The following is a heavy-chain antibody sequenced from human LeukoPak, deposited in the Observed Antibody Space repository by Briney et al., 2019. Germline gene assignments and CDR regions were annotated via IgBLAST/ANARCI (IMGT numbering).Heavy chain of an antibody. Sequence: PGGSLRLSCAASGFTFSSYAMHWVRQAPGKGLEWVAVISYDGSNKYYADSVKGRFTISRGNSKNTLYLQMNSLRAEDTAVYYCASSGDWGQGTLVTVSS. CDR3: ASSGD. V-gene: IGHV3-30-3*01. D-gene: IGHD7-27*01. J-gene: IGHJ4*02. CDR2: ISYDGSNK. CDR1: GFTFSSYA.